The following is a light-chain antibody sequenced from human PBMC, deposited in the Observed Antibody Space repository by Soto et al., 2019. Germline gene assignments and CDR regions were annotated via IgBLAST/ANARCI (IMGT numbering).Light chain of an antibody. CDR2: GND. CDR3: AAWNDSPSGRV. J-gene: IGLJ3*02. V-gene: IGLV1-47*01. CDR1: SSNIGSKY. Sequence: QSVLTQPPSASGTPGQRVTISCSGSSSNIGSKYVSWYQQLPGTAPTLLIYGNDQRPSGVPDRFSGSKSGTSASLAISGLRFEDAADYYCAAWNDSPSGRVFGGGTKLTVL.